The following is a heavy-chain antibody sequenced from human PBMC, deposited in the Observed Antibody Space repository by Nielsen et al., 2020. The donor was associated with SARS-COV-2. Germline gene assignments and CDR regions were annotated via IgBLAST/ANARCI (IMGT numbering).Heavy chain of an antibody. CDR3: ARNLAGYSTRLAFDP. CDR1: GFTSDVYA. CDR2: ISWNSGSI. D-gene: IGHD6-13*01. J-gene: IGHJ5*02. V-gene: IGHV3-9*02. Sequence: GGSLTLSCAAFGFTSDVYAMHWVRHVPGKGLEWVSGISWNSGSIGYADSVKGRFTISRDNAKNSLYLQMNSLRAEDTALYYCARNLAGYSTRLAFDPWGQVTLVTVSS.